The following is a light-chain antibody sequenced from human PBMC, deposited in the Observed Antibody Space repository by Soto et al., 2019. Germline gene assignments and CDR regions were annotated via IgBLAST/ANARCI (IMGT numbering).Light chain of an antibody. J-gene: IGKJ1*01. CDR2: KAS. V-gene: IGKV1-5*03. CDR3: QHYNSYSEA. CDR1: QTISSW. Sequence: DIQMTQSPSTLSVSVGDRVTITVRASQTISSWLAWYQQKPGKAPKLLIYKASTLKSGVPSRFSGSGSGTEFTLTISSLQPDDFATYYCQHYNSYSEAFGQGTKADI.